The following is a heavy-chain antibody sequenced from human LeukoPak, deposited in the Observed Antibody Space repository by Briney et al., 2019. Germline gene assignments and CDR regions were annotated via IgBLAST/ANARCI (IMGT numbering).Heavy chain of an antibody. D-gene: IGHD2-15*01. CDR1: GYSFTNYD. CDR2: INPNSGGT. J-gene: IGHJ3*02. V-gene: IGHV1-2*02. CDR3: ANSCVYVRVGSCYFYAFDI. Sequence: ASAKVSCKAFGYSFTNYDLHCLPRAPGQRLEWMGWINPNSGGTNYAQQFHGRVTMTRDTSISTAYIELSRLRSDDTAVYSCANSCVYVRVGSCYFYAFDIWGQGTMVTVSS.